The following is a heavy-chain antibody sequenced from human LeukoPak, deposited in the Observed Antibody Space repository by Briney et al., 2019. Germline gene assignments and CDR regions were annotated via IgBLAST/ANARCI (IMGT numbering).Heavy chain of an antibody. CDR3: ARVPPQRDHLYYFDY. Sequence: QPGGSLRLSCAASGFTFDDYGMSWVRQAPGKGLEWVSGINWNGGSTGYADSVKGRFTISRDNAKNSLYLQMNSLRAEDTALYYCARVPPQRDHLYYFDYWGQGTLVTVSS. J-gene: IGHJ4*02. CDR1: GFTFDDYG. V-gene: IGHV3-20*04. D-gene: IGHD1-14*01. CDR2: INWNGGST.